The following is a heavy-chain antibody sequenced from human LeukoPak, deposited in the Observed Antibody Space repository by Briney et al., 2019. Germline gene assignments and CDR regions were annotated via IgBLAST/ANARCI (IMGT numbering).Heavy chain of an antibody. Sequence: SETLSLTFAVYGGSFSGYYWSWIRQPPGKGLEWIGEINHSGSTNYNPSLKSRVTISVDTSKNQFSLKLSSVTAADTAVYYCARLSGYNRNYWGQGTLVTVSS. V-gene: IGHV4-34*01. CDR2: INHSGST. CDR3: ARLSGYNRNY. CDR1: GGSFSGYY. J-gene: IGHJ4*02. D-gene: IGHD5-24*01.